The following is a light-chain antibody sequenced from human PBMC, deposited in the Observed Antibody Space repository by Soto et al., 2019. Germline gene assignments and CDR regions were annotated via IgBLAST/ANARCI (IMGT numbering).Light chain of an antibody. CDR3: QQVNSYPLT. CDR1: QSVSSSY. V-gene: IGKV3-20*01. Sequence: EIVLTQSPGTLSLYTGERATLSCRASQSVSSSYLAWYRQTPGQAPRLLIYGASSRATGIPDRFSGSGSGTEFTLTISSLQPEDFATYYCQQVNSYPLTFGGGTKVDIK. CDR2: GAS. J-gene: IGKJ4*01.